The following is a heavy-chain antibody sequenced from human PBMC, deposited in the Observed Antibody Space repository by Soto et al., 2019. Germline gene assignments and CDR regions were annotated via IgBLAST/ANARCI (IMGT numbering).Heavy chain of an antibody. D-gene: IGHD3-16*01. CDR3: AKPENSLSWGNGPVY. Sequence: EVKLLESGGGLEQPGGSLRLSCAASGFTFSTYAMNWVRQAPGKGLEWVSAVSGSGSQTYYADSVKGRFTISRDNSKNTLYLQMNSLRADDTAMYYCAKPENSLSWGNGPVYWGRGTLVTVSS. V-gene: IGHV3-23*01. J-gene: IGHJ4*02. CDR1: GFTFSTYA. CDR2: VSGSGSQT.